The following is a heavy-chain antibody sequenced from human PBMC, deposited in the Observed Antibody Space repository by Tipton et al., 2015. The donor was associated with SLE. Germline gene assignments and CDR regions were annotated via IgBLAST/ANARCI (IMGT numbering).Heavy chain of an antibody. D-gene: IGHD4-17*01. CDR1: GGSFSDYY. J-gene: IGHJ4*02. CDR3: ARDGENPDYGDSGYFDY. V-gene: IGHV4-34*01. Sequence: TLSLTCAVYGGSFSDYYWSWIRQPPGKGLEWIGEINHSGSTNYNPSLKSRVTISVDTSKNQFSLKLSSVTAADTAVYYCARDGENPDYGDSGYFDYWGQGTLVTVSS. CDR2: INHSGST.